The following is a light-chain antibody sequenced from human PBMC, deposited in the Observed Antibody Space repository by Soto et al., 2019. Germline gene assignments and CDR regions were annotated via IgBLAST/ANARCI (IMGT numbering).Light chain of an antibody. V-gene: IGKV3-20*01. J-gene: IGKJ1*01. CDR1: QSVSSSY. CDR2: GAS. Sequence: EIVLTQSPGTLSLSPGERATLSCRASQSVSSSYLAWYQQKPGQAPRLLIYGASSRATGIPDRFSGSGSGTDFTLTISRLEPEDLAFYYCQQYGSSWWTFGQGTKVEIK. CDR3: QQYGSSWWT.